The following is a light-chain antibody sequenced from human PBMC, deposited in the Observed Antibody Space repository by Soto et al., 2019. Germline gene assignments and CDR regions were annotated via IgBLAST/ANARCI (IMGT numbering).Light chain of an antibody. CDR2: KAS. CDR3: QPYNGYPFP. V-gene: IGKV1-5*03. Sequence: DIQMTKSPSTLSASVGDRVTINSLASQSISSWLACYQHKPCKAPNLLFPKASSLQSGVPSRFSGSGSGTEFTLTISVLQPDHVATYCVQPYNGYPFPFGPRTNVDI. J-gene: IGKJ3*01. CDR1: QSISSW.